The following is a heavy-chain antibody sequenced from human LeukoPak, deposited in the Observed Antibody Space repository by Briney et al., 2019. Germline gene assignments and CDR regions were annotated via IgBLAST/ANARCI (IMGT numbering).Heavy chain of an antibody. CDR3: ARHYDPQPFDVFDI. V-gene: IGHV4-38-2*02. D-gene: IGHD3-3*01. J-gene: IGHJ3*02. CDR2: IYHSGST. CDR1: DYSISSGHY. Sequence: PSETLSLTCTVSDYSISSGHYWGWIRQPPGKGLEWIGSIYHSGSTYYNPSLKSRVTTSVDTSKNQVSLKLSSVTAADTAVYYCARHYDPQPFDVFDIWGQGTMVTVSS.